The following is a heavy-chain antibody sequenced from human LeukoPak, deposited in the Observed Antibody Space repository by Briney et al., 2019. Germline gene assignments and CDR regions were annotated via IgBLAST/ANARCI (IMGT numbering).Heavy chain of an antibody. J-gene: IGHJ4*02. Sequence: PGRSLRLTCAASGFTFSSYAMHWVRQAPGKGLEWVAVISYDGSNKYYADSVKGRFTISRDNSKNTLYLQMNSLRAEDTAVYYCAKDWGQRGVGASLGHWGQGTLVIVSS. CDR2: ISYDGSNK. CDR1: GFTFSSYA. CDR3: AKDWGQRGVGASLGH. V-gene: IGHV3-30*04. D-gene: IGHD1-26*01.